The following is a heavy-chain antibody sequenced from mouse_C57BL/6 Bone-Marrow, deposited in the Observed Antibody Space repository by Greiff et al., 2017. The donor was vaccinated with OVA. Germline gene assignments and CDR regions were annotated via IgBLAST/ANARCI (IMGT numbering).Heavy chain of an antibody. CDR3: ARRGRSSRDY. Sequence: QVQLKQPGAELVKPGASVKLSCKASGYTFTSYWMHWVKQRPGQGLEWIGMIHPNSGSTNYNEKFKSKATLTVDKSSSTAYMQLSSLTSEDSAVYYCARRGRSSRDYWGQGTTLTVSS. V-gene: IGHV1-64*01. CDR2: IHPNSGST. D-gene: IGHD1-1*01. CDR1: GYTFTSYW. J-gene: IGHJ2*01.